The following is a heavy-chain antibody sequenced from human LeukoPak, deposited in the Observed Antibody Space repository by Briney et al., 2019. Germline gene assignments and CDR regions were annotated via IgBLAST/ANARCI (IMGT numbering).Heavy chain of an antibody. CDR3: AKDVLRWAFDY. V-gene: IGHV3-23*01. D-gene: IGHD3-16*01. Sequence: PGGSLRLSCAASGFTFSTTAMAWVRQAPGKGLELVSGFGGTGDIHYADSVRGRFTISRDDSKGILYLQMDSLRAEDTAAYYCAKDVLRWAFDYWGQGTLVTVSS. J-gene: IGHJ4*02. CDR2: FGGTGDI. CDR1: GFTFSTTA.